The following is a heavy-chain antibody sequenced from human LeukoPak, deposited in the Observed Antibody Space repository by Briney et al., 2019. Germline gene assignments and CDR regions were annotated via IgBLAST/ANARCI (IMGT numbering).Heavy chain of an antibody. CDR2: IWYDGSNK. J-gene: IGHJ4*02. V-gene: IGHV3-33*08. CDR1: GFTFSNYG. D-gene: IGHD3-10*01. CDR3: ARDHYGSGALLAY. Sequence: GGSLRLSCAASGFTFSNYGMHWVRQAPGKGLEWVAVIWYDGSNKYYADSVKGRFTISRDNSKNTLYLQMNSLRAEDTAVYYCARDHYGSGALLAYWGQGTLVTVSS.